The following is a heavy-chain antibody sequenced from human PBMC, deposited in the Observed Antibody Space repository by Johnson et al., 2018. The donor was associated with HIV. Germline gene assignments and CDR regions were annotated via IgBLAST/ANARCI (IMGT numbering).Heavy chain of an antibody. J-gene: IGHJ3*02. CDR3: ASCSDQVLLGGDGFDS. D-gene: IGHD3-16*01. CDR2: ISYDGSNK. V-gene: IGHV3-30*04. Sequence: QVQLVESGGGVVQPGRSLRLSCAASGFTFSSYAMHWVRQAPGKGLEWVAVISYDGSNKFYADSVKGRFTISRDNSKNTLYLQMNSLTAEDTALYYCASCSDQVLLGGDGFDSWGQGTLVTVSS. CDR1: GFTFSSYA.